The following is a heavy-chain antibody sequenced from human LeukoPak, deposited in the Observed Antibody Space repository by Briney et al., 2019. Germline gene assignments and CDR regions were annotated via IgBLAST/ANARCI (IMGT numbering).Heavy chain of an antibody. Sequence: SETLSLTCTVSGASISNCYWTWIRQPAGEGLEWIGRMYSSGNTNYNPSLKSRVTMSLDTSKNQFSLRLSSVTAADTAVYYCARARGGGGSYGHFDYWGQGTLVTVSS. D-gene: IGHD2-21*02. V-gene: IGHV4-4*07. CDR1: GASISNCY. J-gene: IGHJ4*02. CDR3: ARARGGGGSYGHFDY. CDR2: MYSSGNT.